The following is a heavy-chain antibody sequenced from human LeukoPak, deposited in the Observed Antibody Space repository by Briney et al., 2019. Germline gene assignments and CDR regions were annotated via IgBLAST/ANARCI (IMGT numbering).Heavy chain of an antibody. CDR1: GYTFTGYS. V-gene: IGHV1-2*02. CDR3: ARGIRVAGRY. J-gene: IGHJ4*02. Sequence: ASVKVSCKASGYTFTGYSIYWVRQAPGPGLEWMGWINPNSRGTNYAQKFQGRVTMTRDTSITTAYMELSSLRSDDTAVYYCARGIRVAGRYWGQGTLVTVSS. CDR2: INPNSRGT. D-gene: IGHD6-19*01.